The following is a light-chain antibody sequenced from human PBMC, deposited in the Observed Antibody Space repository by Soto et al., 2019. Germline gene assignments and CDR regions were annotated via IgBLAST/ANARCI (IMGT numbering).Light chain of an antibody. CDR1: QSVSSN. J-gene: IGKJ1*01. CDR3: HQYNNWPT. V-gene: IGKV3-15*01. Sequence: EIVMTQSPATLSVSPGERAIPSCGASQSVSSNLAWYQQKPGQAPRLLIYGASTRATGIPARFSGSGSGTEFTLTISSLQSEDFAVYYCHQYNNWPTFGQGTKV. CDR2: GAS.